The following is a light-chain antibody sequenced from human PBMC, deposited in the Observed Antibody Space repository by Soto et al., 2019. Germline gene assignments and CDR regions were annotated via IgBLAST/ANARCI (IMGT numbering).Light chain of an antibody. CDR2: DVS. CDR1: SSDVGGDNY. J-gene: IGLJ3*02. Sequence: QSALTQPRSVSGSPGQSVTISCTGTSSDVGGDNYVSWYQQHPGKAPKLMIYDVSKRPSGVPDRFSGSKSGNTASLPISGRQAEDEADYYCCSSAGSYPCLWVFGGGTKLTVL. CDR3: CSSAGSYPCLWV. V-gene: IGLV2-11*01.